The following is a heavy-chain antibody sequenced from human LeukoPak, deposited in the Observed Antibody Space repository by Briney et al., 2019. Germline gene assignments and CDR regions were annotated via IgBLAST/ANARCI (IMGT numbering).Heavy chain of an antibody. D-gene: IGHD3-22*01. Sequence: KPGGSLRLSCAASGFTFSAYYMSWIRQAPGKGLEWVSYISTSGRYTNYTDSVKGRFTIPRDNAKNSLFLQMNSLRAEDTAVYYCARVASITMICDFWGQGTLVTVSS. CDR1: GFTFSAYY. V-gene: IGHV3-11*06. J-gene: IGHJ4*02. CDR3: ARVASITMICDF. CDR2: ISTSGRYT.